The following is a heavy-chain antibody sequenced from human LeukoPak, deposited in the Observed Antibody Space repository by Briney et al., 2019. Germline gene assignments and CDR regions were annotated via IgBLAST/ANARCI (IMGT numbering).Heavy chain of an antibody. Sequence: SVKVSCKASGGTFSSYAISWVRQAPGQGLGWMGRIIPILGIANYAQKFQGRVTITADKSTSTAYMELSSLRSEDTAVYYCASTTVTTFIYYYYYGMDVWGQGTTVTVSS. V-gene: IGHV1-69*04. CDR1: GGTFSSYA. CDR2: IIPILGIA. CDR3: ASTTVTTFIYYYYYGMDV. J-gene: IGHJ6*02. D-gene: IGHD4-17*01.